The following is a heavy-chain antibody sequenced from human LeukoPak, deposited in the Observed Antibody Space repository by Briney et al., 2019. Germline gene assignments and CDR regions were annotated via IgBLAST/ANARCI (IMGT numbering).Heavy chain of an antibody. D-gene: IGHD5-18*01. J-gene: IGHJ4*02. V-gene: IGHV3-48*01. Sequence: PGGSLRLSCAASGFSFSSYSMNWVRQAPGKGLEWVSYISSTGSTIYYADSVKGRFTISRDNAKNSLYLQLNSLRAEDTAVYYCARDAGYGYDRFDYWGQGTQVTVSS. CDR3: ARDAGYGYDRFDY. CDR2: ISSTGSTI. CDR1: GFSFSSYS.